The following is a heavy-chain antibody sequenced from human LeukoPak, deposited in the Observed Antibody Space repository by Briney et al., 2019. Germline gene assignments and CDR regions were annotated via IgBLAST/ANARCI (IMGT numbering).Heavy chain of an antibody. Sequence: ASVKVSCKASGYTFTSYGISWVRQAPGQGLEWMGWISAYNGNTNYAQKLQGRVTMTTDTSTSTAYMELRSLRSDDTAVYYCASETIAARTGGLFDYWGQGTLVTVSS. D-gene: IGHD6-6*01. CDR3: ASETIAARTGGLFDY. CDR1: GYTFTSYG. V-gene: IGHV1-18*01. CDR2: ISAYNGNT. J-gene: IGHJ4*02.